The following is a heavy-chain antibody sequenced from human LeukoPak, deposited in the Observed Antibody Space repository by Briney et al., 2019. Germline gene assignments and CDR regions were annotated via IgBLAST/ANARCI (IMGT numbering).Heavy chain of an antibody. V-gene: IGHV4-38-2*02. J-gene: IGHJ4*02. CDR3: ARDPAPDSSGWKGFDY. CDR2: IYHSGST. Sequence: PSETLSLTCTVSGYSISSGYYWGWIRQPPGKGLEWIGSIYHSGSTYYNPSLKSRVTISVDTSKNQFSLKLSSVTAADTAVYYCARDPAPDSSGWKGFDYWGQGTLVTVSS. D-gene: IGHD6-19*01. CDR1: GYSISSGYY.